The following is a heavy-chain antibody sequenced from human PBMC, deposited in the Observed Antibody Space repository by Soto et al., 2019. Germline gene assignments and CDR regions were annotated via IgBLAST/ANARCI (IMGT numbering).Heavy chain of an antibody. J-gene: IGHJ6*02. CDR1: GGSISSGGYY. V-gene: IGHV4-31*03. CDR2: IYYSGST. CDR3: ATIAVAGKRRTDVYYYGMDV. D-gene: IGHD6-19*01. Sequence: TLSLTCTVSGGSISSGGYYWSWIRQHPGKGLEWIGYIYYSGSTYYNPSLKSRVTISVDTSKNQFSLKLSSVTAADTAVYYCATIAVAGKRRTDVYYYGMDVWGQGTTVTVSS.